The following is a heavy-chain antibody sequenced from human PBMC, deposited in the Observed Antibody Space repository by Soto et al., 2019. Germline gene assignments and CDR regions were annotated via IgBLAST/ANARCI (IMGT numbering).Heavy chain of an antibody. CDR1: GFTFSSYA. CDR2: INGRGDDT. J-gene: IGHJ4*02. V-gene: IGHV3-23*01. Sequence: EVQLLESGGGLVQPGGSLRLSCAASGFTFSSYAMTWVRQAPGKGLEWVSSINGRGDDTFYADSVKGRFTISRDNSKNSLYLQMNSLRAEDTAVYYCARDSVIWQQLVPLDYWGQGTLVTVSS. CDR3: ARDSVIWQQLVPLDY. D-gene: IGHD6-13*01.